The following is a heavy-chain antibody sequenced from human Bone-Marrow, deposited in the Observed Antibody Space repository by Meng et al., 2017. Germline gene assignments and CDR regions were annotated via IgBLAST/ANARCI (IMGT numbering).Heavy chain of an antibody. V-gene: IGHV4-31*01. CDR2: IYYSGST. Sequence: QGQVQESGPGLVKPSPTLSLTCTVSGGSISSGGYYWSWIRQHPGKGLEWIGYIYYSGSTYYNPSLKSLVTISVDTSKNQFSLKLSSVTAADTAVYYCARVGYSGSRVTSYYFDYWGQGTLVTVSS. CDR3: ARVGYSGSRVTSYYFDY. CDR1: GGSISSGGYY. J-gene: IGHJ4*02. D-gene: IGHD1-26*01.